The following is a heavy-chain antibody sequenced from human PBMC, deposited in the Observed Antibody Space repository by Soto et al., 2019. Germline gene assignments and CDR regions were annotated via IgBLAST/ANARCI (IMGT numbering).Heavy chain of an antibody. CDR3: ASLGSSGLLDY. CDR2: IYYSGST. J-gene: IGHJ4*02. V-gene: IGHV4-39*01. D-gene: IGHD3-22*01. Sequence: SETLSLTCTVSGGSISSSSYYWGWIRQPPGKGLEWIGSIYYSGSTYYNPSLKSRVTISVDTSKNQFSLKLSSVTAADTAVYYCASLGSSGLLDYWGQGTLVTVSS. CDR1: GGSISSSSYY.